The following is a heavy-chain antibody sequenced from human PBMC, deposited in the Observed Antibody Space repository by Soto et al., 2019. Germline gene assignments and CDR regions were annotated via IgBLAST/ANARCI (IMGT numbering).Heavy chain of an antibody. CDR3: ARVAGTRGWFDP. D-gene: IGHD2-15*01. CDR1: GYTLTSYA. J-gene: IGHJ5*02. CDR2: INAGNGNT. V-gene: IGHV1-3*01. Sequence: ASVKVSCKDSGYTLTSYAMHSVRQAPGQRLEWMGWINAGNGNTKYSQKFQGRVTITRDTSASTAYMELSSLRSEDTAVYYCARVAGTRGWFDPWGQGTVVTVSS.